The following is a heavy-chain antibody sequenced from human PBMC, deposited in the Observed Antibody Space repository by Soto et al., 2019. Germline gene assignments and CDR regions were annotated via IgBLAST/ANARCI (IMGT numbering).Heavy chain of an antibody. J-gene: IGHJ4*02. Sequence: GGSRRLSCAASGFTFSSYAMNWVRQAPWKGLEWVSGISGSGGSTYYADSVKGRFTISRDNAKNSLYLQMNSLRAEDTAVYYCAKSVYNWNDGFFDYWGQGTLVTVSS. V-gene: IGHV3-23*01. CDR2: ISGSGGST. CDR1: GFTFSSYA. CDR3: AKSVYNWNDGFFDY. D-gene: IGHD1-1*01.